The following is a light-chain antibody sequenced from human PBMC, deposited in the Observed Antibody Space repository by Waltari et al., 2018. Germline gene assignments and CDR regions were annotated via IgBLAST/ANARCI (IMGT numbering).Light chain of an antibody. V-gene: IGKV3-15*01. CDR3: HQYNDGPPFN. CDR2: GAS. J-gene: IGKJ2*01. Sequence: EIVMAQSPASLSVSPGERAIFSCRASQSVTTNVAWYQQKPGQPPRLLIYGASTRATDIPARFSGRGSGTEFTLTITSPQSEDVGVYYCHQYNDGPPFNFGQGTKLEIK. CDR1: QSVTTN.